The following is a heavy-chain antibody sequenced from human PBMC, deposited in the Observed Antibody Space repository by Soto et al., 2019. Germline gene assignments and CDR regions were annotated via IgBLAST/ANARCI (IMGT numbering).Heavy chain of an antibody. CDR1: GDSISSYY. J-gene: IGHJ4*02. CDR3: ARHARVRSGFDY. Sequence: SETLSLTCTVSGDSISSYYWSWIRQPPGKGLEWIGFIYYSGSTNYNPSLKSRVTISVGMSKNQFSLKLSSVTAADTAVYYCARHARVRSGFDYWGQGTLVTVSS. V-gene: IGHV4-59*08. D-gene: IGHD4-17*01. CDR2: IYYSGST.